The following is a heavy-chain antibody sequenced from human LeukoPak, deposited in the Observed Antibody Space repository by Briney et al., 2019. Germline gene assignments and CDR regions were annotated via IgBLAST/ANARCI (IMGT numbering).Heavy chain of an antibody. CDR3: AREGWDLNALDI. V-gene: IGHV3-11*04. CDR2: ISSRSSNK. CDR1: GFTFSNHY. Sequence: PGGSLRLSCAASGFTFSNHYMSWIRQAPGKGPVWVSYISSRSSNKYYADSVKGRFTISRDNAKNSLYLQMDSLRVEDTAVYYCAREGWDLNALDIWGQGTMVTVSP. J-gene: IGHJ3*02. D-gene: IGHD1-26*01.